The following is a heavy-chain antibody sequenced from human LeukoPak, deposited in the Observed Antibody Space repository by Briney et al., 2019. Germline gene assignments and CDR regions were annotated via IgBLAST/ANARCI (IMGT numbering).Heavy chain of an antibody. J-gene: IGHJ4*02. CDR3: ARDSSVPYGITD. V-gene: IGHV3-33*01. D-gene: IGHD4-17*01. CDR1: GFTFSSFG. CDR2: IWYDGSNK. Sequence: GGSLRLSCATSGFTFSSFGMHWLRQAPGKGLEWVAVIWYDGSNKYYADSVKGRFTISRDNSKNTLSLQMNNLRAEDTALYYCARDSSVPYGITDWGQGTLVTVS.